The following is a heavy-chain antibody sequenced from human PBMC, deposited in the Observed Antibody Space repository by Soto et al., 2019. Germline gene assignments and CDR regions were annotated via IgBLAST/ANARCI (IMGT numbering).Heavy chain of an antibody. Sequence: SVKVSCKASGGTFSSYSISWVLQAPGQGLEWMGGIIPIFGTANYAQKFQGRVTITADKSTSTAYMELSSLRSEDTAVYYCARDIAAAGTEGWFDPWGQGTLVTVSS. CDR3: ARDIAAAGTEGWFDP. J-gene: IGHJ5*02. V-gene: IGHV1-69*06. CDR2: IIPIFGTA. D-gene: IGHD6-13*01. CDR1: GGTFSSYS.